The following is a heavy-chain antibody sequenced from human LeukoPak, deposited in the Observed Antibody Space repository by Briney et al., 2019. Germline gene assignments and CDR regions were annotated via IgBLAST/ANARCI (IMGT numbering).Heavy chain of an antibody. D-gene: IGHD3-22*01. J-gene: IGHJ4*02. CDR1: GFTFSSYS. V-gene: IGHV3-21*01. CDR2: ISSSSSYI. Sequence: GGSLRLSCAASGFTFSSYSMNWVRQAPGKGLEWVSSISSSSSYIYYADSVKGRFTISRDNAKNSLYLQMNSLRAEDTAVYYCAKDYYDSSGDPGYFDYWGQGTLVTVSS. CDR3: AKDYYDSSGDPGYFDY.